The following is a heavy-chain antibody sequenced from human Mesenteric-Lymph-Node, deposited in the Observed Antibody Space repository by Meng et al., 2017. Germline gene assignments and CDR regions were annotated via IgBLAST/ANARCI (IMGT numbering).Heavy chain of an antibody. Sequence: ASVKVSCKASGYTFTGYYMHWVRQAPGQGLEWMGWINPNSGGTNYAQKFQGRVTMTRDTSISTAYMELSRLRSDDTAVYYCAREPAPLLWFGELSNYYYYGMDVWGQGTTVTVSS. CDR1: GYTFTGYY. CDR3: AREPAPLLWFGELSNYYYYGMDV. CDR2: INPNSGGT. J-gene: IGHJ6*02. V-gene: IGHV1-2*02. D-gene: IGHD3-10*01.